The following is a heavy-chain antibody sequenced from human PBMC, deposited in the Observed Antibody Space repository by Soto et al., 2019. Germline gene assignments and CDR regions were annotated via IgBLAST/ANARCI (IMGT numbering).Heavy chain of an antibody. V-gene: IGHV5-51*01. CDR1: VYSFTSYW. Sequence: SLKISCHVSVYSFTSYWIGWVRQMPGKGLEWMGIIYPGDSDTRYSPSFQGQVTISADKSISTAYLQWSSLKASDTAMYYCARHGTAMGGYYYYGMDVWGQGTTVTVSS. CDR2: IYPGDSDT. D-gene: IGHD5-18*01. CDR3: ARHGTAMGGYYYYGMDV. J-gene: IGHJ6*02.